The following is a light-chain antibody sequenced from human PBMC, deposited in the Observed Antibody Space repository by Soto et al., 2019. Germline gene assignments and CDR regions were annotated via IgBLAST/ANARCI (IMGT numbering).Light chain of an antibody. CDR3: SAWDDSMTGPL. CDR1: TSNIGSNF. Sequence: QSVLTQPPSVSGTPGQRVTISCSGSTSNIGSNFVYWYQQLPGTAPKLLIYRNYQRPSGVPDRFSGSKSGTSASLAISGLRSEDEADYFCSAWDDSMTGPLFGGGTKLTVL. V-gene: IGLV1-47*01. J-gene: IGLJ2*01. CDR2: RNY.